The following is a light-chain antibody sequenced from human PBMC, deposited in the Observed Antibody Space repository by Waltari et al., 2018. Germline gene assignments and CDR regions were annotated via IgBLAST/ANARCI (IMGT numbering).Light chain of an antibody. Sequence: DIHMTQSPSFLSASVGDSVTITCRASQAIVSSLAWYQEKPGQAPQLLIYGASTLHIGVPSRFIGSGYGTEFTLTVSSLQPEDFATYYCQQIYDYPLTFGGGTKVEI. V-gene: IGKV1-9*01. CDR3: QQIYDYPLT. CDR2: GAS. CDR1: QAIVSS. J-gene: IGKJ4*01.